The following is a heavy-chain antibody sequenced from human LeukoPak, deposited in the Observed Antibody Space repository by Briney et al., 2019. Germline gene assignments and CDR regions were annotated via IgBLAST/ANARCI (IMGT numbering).Heavy chain of an antibody. Sequence: GRSLRLSCAASGFTFSSYAMHWVRQAPGKGLEWVAVISYDGSNKYYADSVKGRFTIPRDNSKNTLYLQMNSLRAEDTAVYYCASDFKYCSGGSCYSAIDYWGQGTLVTVSS. CDR2: ISYDGSNK. J-gene: IGHJ4*02. V-gene: IGHV3-30-3*01. CDR3: ASDFKYCSGGSCYSAIDY. D-gene: IGHD2-15*01. CDR1: GFTFSSYA.